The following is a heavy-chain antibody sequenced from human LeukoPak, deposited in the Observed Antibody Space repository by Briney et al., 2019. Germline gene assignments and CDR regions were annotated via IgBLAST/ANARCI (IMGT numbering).Heavy chain of an antibody. D-gene: IGHD6-13*01. CDR2: IVPIFGTA. Sequence: ASVKVSCKASGGTFSSYAISWARQAPGQGLEWMGGIVPIFGTANYAQKFQGRVTITADKSTSTAYMELSSLRSEDTAVYYCARRLIAAAGPFDYWGQGTLVTVSS. CDR1: GGTFSSYA. V-gene: IGHV1-69*06. CDR3: ARRLIAAAGPFDY. J-gene: IGHJ4*02.